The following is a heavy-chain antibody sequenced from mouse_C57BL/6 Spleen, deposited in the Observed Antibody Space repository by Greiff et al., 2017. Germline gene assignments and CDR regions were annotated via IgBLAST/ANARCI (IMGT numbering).Heavy chain of an antibody. Sequence: VQLQQPGAELVKPGASVKLSCKASGFTFTSYWMHWVKQRPGQGLEWIGMIHPNSGSTNYNEKFKSKATLAVDKTSSTAYMQLSSLTSEDSAVYYSARGVDFGYAMGYWGEGTTVTVS. CDR2: IHPNSGST. CDR1: GFTFTSYW. CDR3: ARGVDFGYAMGY. J-gene: IGHJ4*01. V-gene: IGHV1-64*01. D-gene: IGHD1-1*02.